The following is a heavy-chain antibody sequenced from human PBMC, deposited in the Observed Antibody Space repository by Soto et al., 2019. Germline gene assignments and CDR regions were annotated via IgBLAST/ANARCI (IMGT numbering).Heavy chain of an antibody. CDR3: ARDTYYYDSSGYPLSGYYYGMDV. V-gene: IGHV4-59*01. D-gene: IGHD3-22*01. Sequence: SETLSLTCTVSGGSISSYYWSWIRQPPGKGLEWIGYIYYSGSTNYNPSLKSRVTISVDTSKNQFSLKLSSVTAADTAVYYCARDTYYYDSSGYPLSGYYYGMDVWGQGTTVTVSS. J-gene: IGHJ6*01. CDR1: GGSISSYY. CDR2: IYYSGST.